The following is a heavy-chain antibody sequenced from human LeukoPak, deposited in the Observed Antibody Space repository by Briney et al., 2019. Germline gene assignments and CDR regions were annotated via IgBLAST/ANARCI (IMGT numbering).Heavy chain of an antibody. D-gene: IGHD3-3*01. CDR2: INHSGSI. CDR3: ARGTPYYDFWSGYLYYYYYMDV. CDR1: GGSFSGYY. V-gene: IGHV4-34*01. J-gene: IGHJ6*03. Sequence: PSETLSLTCAVYGGSFSGYYWSWIRQPPGKGLEWIGEINHSGSINYNPSLKSRVTISVDTSKNQFSLKLSSVTAADTAVYYCARGTPYYDFWSGYLYYYYYMDVWGKGTTVTVSS.